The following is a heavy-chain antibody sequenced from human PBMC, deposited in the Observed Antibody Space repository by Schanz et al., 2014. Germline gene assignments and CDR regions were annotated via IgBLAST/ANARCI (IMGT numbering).Heavy chain of an antibody. D-gene: IGHD1-1*01. CDR1: GYTFTSYY. V-gene: IGHV1-46*01. Sequence: QVQLVQSGAEVKKPGASVKVSCEASGYTFTSYYIHWFRQAPGQGLEWMGLINPSVGNTNYAQKFQGRVTMTADKSTSTVYMEVSGLRSEDTAVYYCAKVDGTRYYAMDVWGQGTTVTVSS. CDR3: AKVDGTRYYAMDV. J-gene: IGHJ6*02. CDR2: INPSVGNT.